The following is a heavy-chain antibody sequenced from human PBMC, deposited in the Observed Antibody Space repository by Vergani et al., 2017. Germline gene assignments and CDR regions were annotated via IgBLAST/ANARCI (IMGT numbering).Heavy chain of an antibody. CDR2: FDPEHGEV. Sequence: QVQLVQSGSEVRKPGASVKVSCQVSGYSLTELTIHWVRQAPGKGLEWMGGFDPEHGEVTFAHHIQGRVTMTEDRSTDTAYIELSSLRPEDTALYYGAIVTDYYDSSGYYLDYWGQGTLVTVSS. D-gene: IGHD3-22*01. CDR3: AIVTDYYDSSGYYLDY. V-gene: IGHV1-24*01. CDR1: GYSLTELT. J-gene: IGHJ4*02.